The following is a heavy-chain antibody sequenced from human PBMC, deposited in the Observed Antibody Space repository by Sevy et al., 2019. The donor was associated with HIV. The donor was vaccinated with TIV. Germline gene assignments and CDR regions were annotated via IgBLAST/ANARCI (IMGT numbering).Heavy chain of an antibody. J-gene: IGHJ6*02. V-gene: IGHV1-18*04. Sequence: GESLKISCKASGYTFTSYGISWVRQAPGQGLEWMGWISAYNGNTNYAQKLQGRVTMTTDTSTSTAYMELRSLRSDDTAVHYCPTDVIVATIRYYYYGMDVWGQGTTVTVSS. CDR3: PTDVIVATIRYYYYGMDV. D-gene: IGHD5-12*01. CDR1: GYTFTSYG. CDR2: ISAYNGNT.